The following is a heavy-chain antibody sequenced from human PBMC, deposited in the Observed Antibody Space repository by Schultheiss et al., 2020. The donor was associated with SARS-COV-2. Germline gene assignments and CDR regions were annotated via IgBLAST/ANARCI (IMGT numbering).Heavy chain of an antibody. J-gene: IGHJ3*02. V-gene: IGHV4-59*12. Sequence: SETLSLTCTVSGGSISSYYWSWIRQPPGKGLEWIGYIYYSGSTYYNPSLKSLVTISVDTSKNQFSLKLSSVTAADTAVYYCARASSGSYRDDAFDIWGQGTMVTV. CDR3: ARASSGSYRDDAFDI. D-gene: IGHD1-26*01. CDR1: GGSISSYY. CDR2: IYYSGST.